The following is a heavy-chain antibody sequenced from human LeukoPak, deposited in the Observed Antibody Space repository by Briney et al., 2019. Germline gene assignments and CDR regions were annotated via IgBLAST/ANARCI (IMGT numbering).Heavy chain of an antibody. CDR3: AKDINYGSGSPPSFDT. Sequence: SLRLSCAASGFTFDDYAMHWVRQAPGKGLEWVSGISWNSVSVGYADSVKGRFSISRDNAKNSLYLQMNITRAEDTALYYCAKDINYGSGSPPSFDTWGQGTLVTVSS. J-gene: IGHJ4*02. CDR1: GFTFDDYA. V-gene: IGHV3-9*01. CDR2: ISWNSVSV. D-gene: IGHD3-10*01.